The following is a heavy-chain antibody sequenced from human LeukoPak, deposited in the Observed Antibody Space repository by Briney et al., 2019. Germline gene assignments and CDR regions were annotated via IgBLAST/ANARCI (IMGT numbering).Heavy chain of an antibody. CDR3: ARAAGGYYFDY. J-gene: IGHJ4*02. CDR2: INAGNGNT. CDR1: GYTFTSYA. V-gene: IGHV1-3*01. Sequence: ASVKVSCKASGYTFTSYAMHWVRQAPGQRLEWMGWINAGNGNTKYSQKFQGRVTITRDTSARTAYMELSSLRSEDTAVYYCARAAGGYYFDYWGQGTLVTVSS.